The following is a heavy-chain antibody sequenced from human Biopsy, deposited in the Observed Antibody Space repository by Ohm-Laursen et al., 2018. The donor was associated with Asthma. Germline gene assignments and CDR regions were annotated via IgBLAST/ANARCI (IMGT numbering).Heavy chain of an antibody. D-gene: IGHD5-12*01. CDR3: SRDRGESGYDFVRYDY. V-gene: IGHV3-21*01. J-gene: IGHJ4*02. CDR2: ISSTSTYI. CDR1: GFTFSTYS. Sequence: SLRLSCSASGFTFSTYSMNWVRQAPGKGLEWVSSISSTSTYIYYADSVKGRFTISRDNAKNSLYLQMNSLRAEDTAVYYCSRDRGESGYDFVRYDYWGQGTLVTVSS.